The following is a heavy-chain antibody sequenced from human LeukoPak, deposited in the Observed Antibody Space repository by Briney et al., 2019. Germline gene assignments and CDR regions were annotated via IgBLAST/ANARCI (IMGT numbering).Heavy chain of an antibody. J-gene: IGHJ4*02. CDR2: ISGDGSST. CDR3: ASADHNYYGGSYDY. D-gene: IGHD4-23*01. CDR1: GYIFSSYW. Sequence: GGSLRLSCAASGYIFSSYWMYWVPQGPGKGPVVGSRISGDGSSTTCADSVKRRFTISRDNAKNTLYLQMNSLSAEDTSLYCCASADHNYYGGSYDYWGQGTLVTVSS. V-gene: IGHV3-74*01.